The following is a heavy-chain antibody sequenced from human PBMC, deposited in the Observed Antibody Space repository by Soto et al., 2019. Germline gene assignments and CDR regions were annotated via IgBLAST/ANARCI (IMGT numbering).Heavy chain of an antibody. CDR2: IWYDGSNK. CDR1: GFTFSSYG. Sequence: PGGSLRLSCAASGFTFSSYGMHWVRQAPGKGLEWVAVIWYDGSNKYYADSVKGRFTISRDNSKNTLYLQMNSLRAEDTAVYYCARVNSGSYSYYFDYWRQGTLVTVSS. CDR3: ARVNSGSYSYYFDY. D-gene: IGHD1-26*01. V-gene: IGHV3-33*01. J-gene: IGHJ4*02.